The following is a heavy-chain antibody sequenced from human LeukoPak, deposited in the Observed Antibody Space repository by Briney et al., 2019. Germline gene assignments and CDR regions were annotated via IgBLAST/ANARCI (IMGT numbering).Heavy chain of an antibody. V-gene: IGHV3-21*01. CDR3: ARDLDFWSGYIDY. Sequence: PGGSLRLSCAASGVTFSSYNFNWVCQAPGKGLEWVSSMTSTSHIYYADSVKGRFTISRDNAKNSLYLQMNSLRAEDTAVYYCARDLDFWSGYIDYWGQGTLVTVSS. CDR2: MTSTSHI. J-gene: IGHJ4*02. CDR1: GVTFSSYN. D-gene: IGHD3-3*01.